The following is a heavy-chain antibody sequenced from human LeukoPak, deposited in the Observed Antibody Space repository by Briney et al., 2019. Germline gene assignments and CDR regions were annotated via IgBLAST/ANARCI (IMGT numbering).Heavy chain of an antibody. CDR2: INHSGST. CDR1: GGSFSGYY. J-gene: IGHJ4*02. Sequence: PSETLSLTCAVYGGSFSGYYWSWLRQPPGKGLEWIGEINHSGSTNYNPSLKSRVTISVDTSKNQFSLKLSSVTAADTAVYYCARDPVDCSGGSCYSGGFDYWGQGTLVTVSS. D-gene: IGHD2-15*01. CDR3: ARDPVDCSGGSCYSGGFDY. V-gene: IGHV4-34*01.